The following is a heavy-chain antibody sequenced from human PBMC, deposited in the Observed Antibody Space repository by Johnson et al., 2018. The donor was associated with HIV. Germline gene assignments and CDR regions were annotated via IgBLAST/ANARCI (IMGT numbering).Heavy chain of an antibody. Sequence: QVQLVESGGGVVQPGRSLRLSCAASGFTFSSYAMHWVRQAPGKGLEWVAVISYDGSKKYHADSVKGRFTISRDNSKNTLYLQMNSLRAEDTAVYYCARDNIVLMVGGAFDIWGQGTMVTVSS. V-gene: IGHV3-30*04. J-gene: IGHJ3*02. CDR3: ARDNIVLMVGGAFDI. CDR1: GFTFSSYA. D-gene: IGHD2-8*01. CDR2: ISYDGSKK.